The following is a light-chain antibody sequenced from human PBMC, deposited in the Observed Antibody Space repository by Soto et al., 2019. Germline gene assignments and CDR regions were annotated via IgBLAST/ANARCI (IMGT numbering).Light chain of an antibody. CDR2: EVS. J-gene: IGLJ2*01. V-gene: IGLV2-14*01. Sequence: QSVLTQPASVSGSPGQSITISCTGTSRDVGGYNYVSWHQQHPGKAPKVVITEVSNRPSGVSNRFSGSKSGNTASLTISGLQAEDEADYYCSSYVNYNTFVIFGGWTKVTVL. CDR3: SSYVNYNTFVI. CDR1: SRDVGGYNY.